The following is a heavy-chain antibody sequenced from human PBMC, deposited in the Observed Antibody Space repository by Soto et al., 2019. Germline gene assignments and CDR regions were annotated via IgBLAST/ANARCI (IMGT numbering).Heavy chain of an antibody. Sequence: GGSLRLSCAASGFTFSNYGMHWARQAPGKGLEWVAAILYDGSNKYYADSVKGRFTISRDNSKNTLYLQMNSLRAEDTAVYYCAKTRYDSSGYPPDYWGQGTLVTVSS. D-gene: IGHD3-22*01. CDR3: AKTRYDSSGYPPDY. CDR1: GFTFSNYG. V-gene: IGHV3-30*02. CDR2: ILYDGSNK. J-gene: IGHJ4*02.